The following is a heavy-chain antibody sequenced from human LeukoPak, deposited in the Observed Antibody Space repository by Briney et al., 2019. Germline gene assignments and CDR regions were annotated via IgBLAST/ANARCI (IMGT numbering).Heavy chain of an antibody. J-gene: IGHJ4*02. D-gene: IGHD2-2*03. CDR3: ARQLGYCSDGTCYFDH. V-gene: IGHV3-23*01. Sequence: GGSLRLSCAASGFTFSSYVMSWVRQAPGKGLEFVSALSSGGGPHYADSVKGRFIISRENSGNTLYLQMDSLRGEDSATYYCARQLGYCSDGTCYFDHWGQGTLATVSS. CDR1: GFTFSSYV. CDR2: LSSGGGP.